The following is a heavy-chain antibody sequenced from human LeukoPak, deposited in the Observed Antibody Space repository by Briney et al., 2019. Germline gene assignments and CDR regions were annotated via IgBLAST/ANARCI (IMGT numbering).Heavy chain of an antibody. CDR1: GGSISSYY. CDR3: ARGHSSGYLKFDP. V-gene: IGHV4-59*08. J-gene: IGHJ5*02. CDR2: MYYSGST. D-gene: IGHD3-22*01. Sequence: HTLSLTCTLAGGSISSYYWSSIRQPPGKGLEYIGYMYYSGSTNYNPSLKSRVTISVDASKNQFSLKLSSVSAADTAVYYCARGHSSGYLKFDPWGQGTLVTVSS.